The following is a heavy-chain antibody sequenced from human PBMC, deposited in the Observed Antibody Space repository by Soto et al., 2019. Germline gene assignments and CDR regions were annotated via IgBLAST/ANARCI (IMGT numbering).Heavy chain of an antibody. CDR2: IYWDDDK. CDR3: AHSTNHDYGAYGWFYYFDY. CDR1: GFSLSTSGVG. Sequence: QITLKESGPTLVKPTQTLTLTCTFSGFSLSTSGVGVGWIRQPPGKALEWLAIIYWDDDKRYSPSLKSRLTIAKDTSKNQVVLTMTNMEPVDTATYYCAHSTNHDYGAYGWFYYFDYWGQGTLVTVSS. V-gene: IGHV2-5*02. J-gene: IGHJ4*02. D-gene: IGHD4-17*01.